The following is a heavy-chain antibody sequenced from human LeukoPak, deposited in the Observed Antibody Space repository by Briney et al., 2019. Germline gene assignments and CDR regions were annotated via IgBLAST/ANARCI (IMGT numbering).Heavy chain of an antibody. CDR1: GGSISSYY. Sequence: SETLSLTCTVSGGSISSYYWSWIRQPPGKGLEWIGNIYYTGSTNYNPSLKSRVTISVDTSKNQFFLKLSSVTAADTAVYYCARDSSGWDLYYFDYWGQGTLVTVSS. J-gene: IGHJ4*02. V-gene: IGHV4-59*01. CDR2: IYYTGST. CDR3: ARDSSGWDLYYFDY. D-gene: IGHD6-19*01.